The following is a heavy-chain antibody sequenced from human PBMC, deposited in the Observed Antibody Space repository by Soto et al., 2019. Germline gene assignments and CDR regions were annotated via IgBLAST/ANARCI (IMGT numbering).Heavy chain of an antibody. CDR1: GFTFSNYW. J-gene: IGHJ4*02. Sequence: EVQLVESGGGLVQPGGSLRLSCAGSGFTFSNYWMHWVQQAPGKGLEWVSRIDHDGPTDYADSVRGRFTISRDNAENTLYLQMNSLRPEDTAVYYCVRDSHGDYWGQGTLVTVSS. CDR2: IDHDGPT. V-gene: IGHV3-74*01. CDR3: VRDSHGDY.